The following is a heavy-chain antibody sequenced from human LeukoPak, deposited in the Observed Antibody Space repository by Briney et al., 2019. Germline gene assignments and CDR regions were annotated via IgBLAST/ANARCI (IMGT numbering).Heavy chain of an antibody. V-gene: IGHV3-53*01. D-gene: IGHD6-13*01. CDR2: IYYTGTT. CDR1: GFIVSSNY. J-gene: IGHJ2*01. Sequence: PGGSLRLSCAASGFIVSSNYMSWVRQAPGKGLEWVSVIYYTGTTYYADSVKGRFTISRDNSKNTVYLQMNSLRAEDTAVYYCARAGAQQQLLWYFDLWGRGTLVTVSS. CDR3: ARAGAQQQLLWYFDL.